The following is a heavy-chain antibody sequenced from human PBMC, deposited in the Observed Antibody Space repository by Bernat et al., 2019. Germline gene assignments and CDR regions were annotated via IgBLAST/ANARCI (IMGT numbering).Heavy chain of an antibody. D-gene: IGHD1-1*01. V-gene: IGHV3-11*05. J-gene: IGHJ3*02. CDR1: GFTFSDYY. CDR2: ISSSSSHT. Sequence: QVQLVESGGGLVTPGGSLRLSCAASGFTFSDYYMSWIRQAPGKGLEWVSYISSSSSHTKYADSVKGRFTISRDNAKNSLFLQMNSLGAEDTAVYFCARDAYNVNDVSAFDIWGQGTMVTVSS. CDR3: ARDAYNVNDVSAFDI.